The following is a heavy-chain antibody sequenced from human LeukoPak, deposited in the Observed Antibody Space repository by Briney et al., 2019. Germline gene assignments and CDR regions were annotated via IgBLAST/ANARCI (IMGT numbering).Heavy chain of an antibody. CDR3: RRHSSSPHYYYYGMDV. CDR1: GFTFSDYY. J-gene: IGHJ6*02. CDR2: ISSSGSTI. V-gene: IGHV3-11*01. Sequence: PGGSLRLSCAASGFTFSDYYMSWIRQAPGKGLEWVSYISSSGSTIYYADSVKGRFTISRDNSKNTLYLQMNSLRAEDTAVYYCRRHSSSPHYYYYGMDVWGQGTTVTISS. D-gene: IGHD6-13*01.